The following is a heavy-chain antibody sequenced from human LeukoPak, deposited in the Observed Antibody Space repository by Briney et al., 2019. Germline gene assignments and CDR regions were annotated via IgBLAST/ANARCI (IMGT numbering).Heavy chain of an antibody. J-gene: IGHJ4*02. Sequence: EASVKVSCKASGYTFTGYYMHWVRQAPGQGLEWMGWINPNSGGTNYAQKFQGRVTMTRDTSISTAYMELSRLRPDDTAVYYCARGGQYVLHYDSSGYPPRGHWGQGTLVTVSS. D-gene: IGHD3-22*01. CDR3: ARGGQYVLHYDSSGYPPRGH. V-gene: IGHV1-2*02. CDR2: INPNSGGT. CDR1: GYTFTGYY.